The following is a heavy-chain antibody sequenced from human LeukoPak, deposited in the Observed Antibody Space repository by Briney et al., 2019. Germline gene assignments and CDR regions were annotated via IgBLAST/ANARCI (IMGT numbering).Heavy chain of an antibody. CDR3: ARHSSSWYVMYYFYY. D-gene: IGHD6-13*01. J-gene: IGHJ4*02. CDR1: GGSISSSSYY. CDR2: IYYSGST. V-gene: IGHV4-39*01. Sequence: SETLSLTCTVSGGSISSSSYYWGWIRQPPGKGLEWIGSIYYSGSTYYNPSLKSRVTISVDTSKNQFSLKLSSVTAADTAVYYCARHSSSWYVMYYFYYWGPGTLVTVSS.